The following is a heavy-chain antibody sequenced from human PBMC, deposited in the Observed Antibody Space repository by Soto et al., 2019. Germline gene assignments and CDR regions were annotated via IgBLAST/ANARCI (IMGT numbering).Heavy chain of an antibody. CDR2: IKQDGSEK. CDR1: GFTFSSYW. V-gene: IGHV3-7*05. Sequence: GGSLRLSCAASGFTFSSYWMSWVRQAPGKGLEWVANIKQDGSEKYYVDSVKGRFTISRDNAKNSLYLQMNSLRAEDTAVYYCARDRTTADDAFDIWGQGTMVTVSS. CDR3: ARDRTTADDAFDI. J-gene: IGHJ3*02.